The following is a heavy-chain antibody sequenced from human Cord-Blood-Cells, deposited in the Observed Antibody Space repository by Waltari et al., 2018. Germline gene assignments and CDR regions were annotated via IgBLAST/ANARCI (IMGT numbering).Heavy chain of an antibody. CDR2: INPNSGGT. V-gene: IGHV1-2*02. D-gene: IGHD3-3*01. J-gene: IGHJ3*02. CDR3: ARVLEGWEAFDI. Sequence: QAPLVQPGAEVTKPGASVTASGTASGYTFTGSYMPWVRQAPGQGLEWMGWINPNSGGTNYAQKFQGRVTMTRDTSISTAYMELSRLRSDDTAVYYCARVLEGWEAFDIWGQGTMVTVSS. CDR1: GYTFTGSY.